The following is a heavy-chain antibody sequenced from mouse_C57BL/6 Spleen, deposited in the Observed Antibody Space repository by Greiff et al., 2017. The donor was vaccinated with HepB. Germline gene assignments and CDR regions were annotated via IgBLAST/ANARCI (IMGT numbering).Heavy chain of an antibody. CDR3: ARSGIYYYGSSIYYYAMDY. V-gene: IGHV1-55*01. Sequence: QVQLQQPGAELVKPGASVKMSCKASGYTFTSYWITWVKQRPGQGLEWIGDIYPGSGSTNYNEKFKSKATLTVDTSSSTAYMQLSSLTSEDSAVYYCARSGIYYYGSSIYYYAMDYWGQGTSVTVSS. CDR2: IYPGSGST. J-gene: IGHJ4*01. D-gene: IGHD1-1*01. CDR1: GYTFTSYW.